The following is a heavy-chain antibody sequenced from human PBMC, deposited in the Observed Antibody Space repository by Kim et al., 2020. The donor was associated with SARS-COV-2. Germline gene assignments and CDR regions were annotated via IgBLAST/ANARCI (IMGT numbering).Heavy chain of an antibody. D-gene: IGHD2-21*02. CDR1: GGSFSGYY. CDR2: INHSGST. V-gene: IGHV4-34*01. CDR3: ARERGFAVTARDFDY. Sequence: SETLSLTCAVYGGSFSGYYWSWIRQPPGKGLEWIGEINHSGSTNYNPSLKSRVTISVDTSKNQFSLKLSSVTAADTAVYYCARERGFAVTARDFDYWGQGTLVTVSS. J-gene: IGHJ4*02.